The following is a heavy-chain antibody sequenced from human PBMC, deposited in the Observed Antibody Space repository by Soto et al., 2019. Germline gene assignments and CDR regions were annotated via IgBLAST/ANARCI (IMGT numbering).Heavy chain of an antibody. D-gene: IGHD3-3*01. Sequence: QVQLVQSGAEVKKPGASVKVSCKASGYTFTSYGISWVRQAPGQGPEWMGWISAYYGNANYAQKLPGRVTMTTDTSTSTDYMELRRLSSDDTAVYYCARGFLEWLSPSFDYWGQGTLVTVSS. CDR1: GYTFTSYG. CDR2: ISAYYGNA. J-gene: IGHJ4*02. CDR3: ARGFLEWLSPSFDY. V-gene: IGHV1-18*01.